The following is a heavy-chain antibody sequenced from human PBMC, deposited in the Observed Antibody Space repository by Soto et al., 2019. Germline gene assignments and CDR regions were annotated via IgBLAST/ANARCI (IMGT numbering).Heavy chain of an antibody. CDR2: IWYDGSNK. CDR3: ARDHGLLGLYYYYGMDV. CDR1: GFTFSSYG. D-gene: IGHD3-22*01. V-gene: IGHV3-33*01. Sequence: GGSLRLSCAASGFTFSSYGMHWVRQAPGKGLEWVAVIWYDGSNKYYADSVKGRFTISRDNSKNTLYLQMNSLRAEDTAVYYCARDHGLLGLYYYYGMDVWGQGTTVTVSS. J-gene: IGHJ6*02.